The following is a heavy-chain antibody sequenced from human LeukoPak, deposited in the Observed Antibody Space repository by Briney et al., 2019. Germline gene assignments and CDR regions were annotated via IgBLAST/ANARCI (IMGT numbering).Heavy chain of an antibody. V-gene: IGHV4-59*12. D-gene: IGHD3-22*01. CDR2: IYHSGST. CDR1: GGSISSYY. Sequence: SETLSLTCTVSGGSISSYYWSWLRQPPGKGLEWIGYIYHSGSTYYNPSLKSRVTISVDRSKNQFSLKLGSVTAADTAVYYCARCKSYYYDSSGYRTTDMDVWGKGTTVTVSS. CDR3: ARCKSYYYDSSGYRTTDMDV. J-gene: IGHJ6*03.